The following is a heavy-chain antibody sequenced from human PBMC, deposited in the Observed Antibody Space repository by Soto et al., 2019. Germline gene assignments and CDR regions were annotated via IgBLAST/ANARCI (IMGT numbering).Heavy chain of an antibody. J-gene: IGHJ3*02. CDR2: ISSSSSYI. CDR3: ARDIVVVPAASDAFDI. CDR1: GFTFSSYS. V-gene: IGHV3-21*01. D-gene: IGHD2-2*01. Sequence: GGSLRLSCAASGFTFSSYSMNWVRQAPGKGLEWVSSISSSSSYIYYADSVKGRFTISRDNAKNSLYLQMNSLRAEDTAVYYCARDIVVVPAASDAFDIWGQGTMVTVSS.